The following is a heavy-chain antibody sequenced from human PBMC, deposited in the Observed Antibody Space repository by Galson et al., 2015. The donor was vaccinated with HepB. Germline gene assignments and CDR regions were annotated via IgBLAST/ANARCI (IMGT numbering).Heavy chain of an antibody. CDR2: ISGSGGST. V-gene: IGHV3-23*01. CDR3: AKGEGYSYGGFGY. D-gene: IGHD5-18*01. CDR1: GFTFSSYA. Sequence: SLRLSCAASGFTFSSYAMSWVRQAPGKGLEWVSAISGSGGSTYYADSVKGRFTISRDNSKNALYLQMNSLRAEDTAVYYCAKGEGYSYGGFGYWGQGTLVTVSS. J-gene: IGHJ4*02.